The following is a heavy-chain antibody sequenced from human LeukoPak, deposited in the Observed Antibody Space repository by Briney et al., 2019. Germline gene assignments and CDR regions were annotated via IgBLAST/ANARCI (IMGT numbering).Heavy chain of an antibody. Sequence: GGSLRLSCAASGFTFSSHDMHWVRQTTGKGLEWVSGIGTAGDPYYLDSVKGRFTISRENAKNSLYLQMNSLRAGDTAVYYCARSRTLRGAFDIWGQGTMATVSS. V-gene: IGHV3-13*05. CDR3: ARSRTLRGAFDI. D-gene: IGHD3-16*01. CDR2: IGTAGDP. CDR1: GFTFSSHD. J-gene: IGHJ3*02.